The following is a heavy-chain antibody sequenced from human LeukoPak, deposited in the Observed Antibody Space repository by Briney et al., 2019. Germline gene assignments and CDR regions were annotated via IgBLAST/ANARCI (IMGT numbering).Heavy chain of an antibody. J-gene: IGHJ6*04. Sequence: ASVKVSCKASGYTFTNYGITWVRQAPGQGLEWMGWISAYNANTNYAQKFQGRVTMTTDTSTSTVYMELRSLRSDDTAIYYCARTDYDILTGARMDVWGKGTTVPVS. CDR1: GYTFTNYG. CDR3: ARTDYDILTGARMDV. V-gene: IGHV1-18*04. D-gene: IGHD3-9*01. CDR2: ISAYNANT.